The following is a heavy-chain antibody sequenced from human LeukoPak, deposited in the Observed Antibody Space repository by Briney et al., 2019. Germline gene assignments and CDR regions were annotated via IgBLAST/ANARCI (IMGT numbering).Heavy chain of an antibody. V-gene: IGHV1-2*02. D-gene: IGHD1-26*01. Sequence: GASVKVSCKASGYTFTGYYMHWVRQAPGQGLEWMGWINPNSGGTNYAQKFQGRVTMTRDTSISTAYMELSSLRSEDTAVYYCARARDSGSYPEDYWGQGTLVTVSS. J-gene: IGHJ4*02. CDR3: ARARDSGSYPEDY. CDR2: INPNSGGT. CDR1: GYTFTGYY.